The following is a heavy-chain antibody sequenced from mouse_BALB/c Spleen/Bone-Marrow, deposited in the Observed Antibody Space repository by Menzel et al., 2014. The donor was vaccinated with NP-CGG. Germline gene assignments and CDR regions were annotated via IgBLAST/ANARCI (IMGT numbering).Heavy chain of an antibody. CDR2: ILPGSGST. J-gene: IGHJ4*01. Sequence: VQGVESGAELMKPGASIKISCKATGYTFSSYWIEWVKQRPGHGLEWIGEILPGSGSTNYNERFKGKATFTADTSSNTAYMQLSSLTSEDSAVYYCARAYYVNYDAMDYWGQGTSVTVSS. D-gene: IGHD2-10*01. CDR1: GYTFSSYW. CDR3: ARAYYVNYDAMDY. V-gene: IGHV1-9*01.